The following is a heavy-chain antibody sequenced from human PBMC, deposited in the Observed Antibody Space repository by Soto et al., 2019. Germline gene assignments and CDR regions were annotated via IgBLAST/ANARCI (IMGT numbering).Heavy chain of an antibody. Sequence: GGSLRLSCAASGFNFSNHWMHWVRQRPAEGLVWVSRITSDGKSKAYAESVKGRFAISRDNAKNTLYLQMNGLTAEDTAVYYWARESGYRPLNWFHPRGQGTLVTASS. CDR2: ITSDGKSK. D-gene: IGHD5-18*01. CDR3: ARESGYRPLNWFHP. CDR1: GFNFSNHW. V-gene: IGHV3-74*01. J-gene: IGHJ5*02.